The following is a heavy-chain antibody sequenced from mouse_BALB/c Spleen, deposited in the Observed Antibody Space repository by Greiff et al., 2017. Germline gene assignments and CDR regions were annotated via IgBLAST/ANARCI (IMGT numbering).Heavy chain of an antibody. CDR2: IYPYNGGT. V-gene: IGHV1S29*02. CDR1: GYTFTDYT. Sequence: VQLQQSGPELVKPGASVKISCKASGYTFTDYTMHWVKPSHGKSLEWIGYIYPYNGGTGYNQKFKSKATLTVDNSSSTAYMELRSLTSEDSAVSYCARGYYEDYYAMDYWGQGTSVTVSS. CDR3: ARGYYEDYYAMDY. J-gene: IGHJ4*01. D-gene: IGHD2-3*01.